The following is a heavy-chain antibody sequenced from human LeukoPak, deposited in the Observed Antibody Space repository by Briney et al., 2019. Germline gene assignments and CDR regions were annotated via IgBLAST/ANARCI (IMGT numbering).Heavy chain of an antibody. CDR2: ITSSSSYI. CDR3: ARSKENDY. CDR1: GFSFSSYN. V-gene: IGHV3-21*06. J-gene: IGHJ4*02. Sequence: GGSLRLSCAASGFSFSSYNMNWVRQAPGKGPEWVSSITSSSSYIYYADSVKGRFTISRDNAKNSLYLQMDSLRAEDTAMYYCARSKENDYWGQGTLVTVSS.